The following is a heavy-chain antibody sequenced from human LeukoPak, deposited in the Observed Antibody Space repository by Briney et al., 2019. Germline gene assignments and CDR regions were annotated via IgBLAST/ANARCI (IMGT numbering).Heavy chain of an antibody. D-gene: IGHD3-3*01. Sequence: ASVKVSCKASGYTFTSYDINWVRQATGQGLEWMGWMNPNSGNTGYAQKFRGRVTMTRDTSISTAYMELSRLRSDGTAVYYCARAVSLDYDFWSGYSQPDYWGQGTLVTVSS. J-gene: IGHJ4*02. CDR1: GYTFTSYD. V-gene: IGHV1-8*01. CDR2: MNPNSGNT. CDR3: ARAVSLDYDFWSGYSQPDY.